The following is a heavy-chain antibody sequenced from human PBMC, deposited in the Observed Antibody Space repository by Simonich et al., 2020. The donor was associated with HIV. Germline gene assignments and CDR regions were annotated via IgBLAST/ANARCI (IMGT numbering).Heavy chain of an antibody. CDR1: GGSFSGYY. D-gene: IGHD2-2*01. V-gene: IGHV4-34*01. J-gene: IGHJ4*02. CDR3: ARGFYQRLYYFDY. Sequence: QVQLQQWGAGLLKPSETLSLTCAVYGGSFSGYYWSWIRQPPGKGLEWIGEINHSGRTNYNPSLKSRVTISVDTSKNQFSLKLSSVTDADTAVYYCARGFYQRLYYFDYWGQGTLVTVSS. CDR2: INHSGRT.